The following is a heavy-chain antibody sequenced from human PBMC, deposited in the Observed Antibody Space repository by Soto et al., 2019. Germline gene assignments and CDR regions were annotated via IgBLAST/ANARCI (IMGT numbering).Heavy chain of an antibody. J-gene: IGHJ4*02. V-gene: IGHV4-30-4*01. CDR1: GGSISSGNYY. D-gene: IGHD1-7*01. Sequence: QVQLQESGPGLVKPSQTLSLTCTVSGGSISSGNYYWSWIRQPPGKGLEWIGFISYSGSTYYNASFNSRVNISVDMSKNQFSLNLNSVTAAETAVYYCATMGTPATGLYYFDYWGQGTLVTVSS. CDR2: ISYSGST. CDR3: ATMGTPATGLYYFDY.